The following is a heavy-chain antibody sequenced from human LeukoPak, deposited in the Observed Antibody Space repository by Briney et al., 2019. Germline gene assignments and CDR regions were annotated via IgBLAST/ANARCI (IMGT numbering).Heavy chain of an antibody. D-gene: IGHD2-21*01. V-gene: IGHV3-13*01. CDR2: IGTTGDT. CDR1: GFTFNNYD. J-gene: IGHJ4*02. Sequence: GGSLRLSCAASGFTFNNYDMHWVRQVTGKGLEWVSSIGTTGDTHYSESVKGRFTISRENAKNSFYLQMNNLRAGDTAVYYCTGEKAYCGLGCYYDYWGQGTQVIVSS. CDR3: TGEKAYCGLGCYYDY.